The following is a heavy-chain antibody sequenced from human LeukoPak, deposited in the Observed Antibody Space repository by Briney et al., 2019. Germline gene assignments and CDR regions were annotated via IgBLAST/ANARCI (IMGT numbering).Heavy chain of an antibody. D-gene: IGHD2-15*01. J-gene: IGHJ4*02. CDR1: GGSISGSYY. Sequence: PSETLSLTRTVSGGSISGSYYWGWIRQPAGKGLEWIGRIYNSGSTNYNPSLKSRVTISVDTSKNQFSLKLRSVTAADTAVYYCARVTGYVIEDNFDYWGQGTLVTVSS. CDR2: IYNSGST. V-gene: IGHV4-61*10. CDR3: ARVTGYVIEDNFDY.